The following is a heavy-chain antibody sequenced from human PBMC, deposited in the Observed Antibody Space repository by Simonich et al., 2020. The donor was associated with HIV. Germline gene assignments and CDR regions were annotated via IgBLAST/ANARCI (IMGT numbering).Heavy chain of an antibody. D-gene: IGHD3-10*01. J-gene: IGHJ4*02. Sequence: QVQLVQSGAEVKKPGSSVKVSCKASGGTFSSFAISWVRQAPGLGLEWVGGTTPSFGTAKYAQMFQGRVTITADESTSTAYMERSSLRSEDTGIYYCARKGGGRGVYYFDYWGQGTLVTVSS. CDR3: ARKGGGRGVYYFDY. CDR2: TTPSFGTA. CDR1: GGTFSSFA. V-gene: IGHV1-69*13.